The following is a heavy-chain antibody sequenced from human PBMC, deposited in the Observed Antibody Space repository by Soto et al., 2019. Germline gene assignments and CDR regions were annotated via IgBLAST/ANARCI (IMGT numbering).Heavy chain of an antibody. V-gene: IGHV4-39*01. CDR2: VFFNGIT. Sequence: QLHLQESGPGLVKASETLSLTCTVSGGSMRSTNYYWGWIRQPPGKGLEWIGNVFFNGITFYKPSLESRVSISVDTSKSQCSLRLNSVTAADTAVYYCVRQVGDYYFDQWGQGTLVTVSS. D-gene: IGHD4-17*01. CDR3: VRQVGDYYFDQ. J-gene: IGHJ4*02. CDR1: GGSMRSTNYY.